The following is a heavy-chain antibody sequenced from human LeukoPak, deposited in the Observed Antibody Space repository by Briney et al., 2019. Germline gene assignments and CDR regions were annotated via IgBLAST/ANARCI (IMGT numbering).Heavy chain of an antibody. CDR1: GGSISSYY. Sequence: PSETLSLTCTVSGGSISSYYWSWIRQPPGKGLEWIGYIYYSGSTNYNPSLKSRVTISVDTSKNQFSLKLSSVTAADTAVYYCARAPRHGGLDYWGQGTLVTVPS. CDR3: ARAPRHGGLDY. CDR2: IYYSGST. V-gene: IGHV4-59*01. D-gene: IGHD4-23*01. J-gene: IGHJ4*02.